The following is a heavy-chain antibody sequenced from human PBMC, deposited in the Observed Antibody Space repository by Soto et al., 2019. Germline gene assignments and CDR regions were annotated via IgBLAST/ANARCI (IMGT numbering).Heavy chain of an antibody. V-gene: IGHV3-15*01. CDR1: GFTFSNAW. Sequence: GGSLRLSCAASGFTFSNAWMSWVRQAPGKGLEWVGRIKSKTDGGTTDYAAPVKGRFTISRDDSKNTLYLQMNSLKTEDTAVYYCTTDPPGGLVVPAAMEQVYYYYYMDVWGKGTTVTVSS. CDR2: IKSKTDGGTT. D-gene: IGHD2-2*01. J-gene: IGHJ6*03. CDR3: TTDPPGGLVVPAAMEQVYYYYYMDV.